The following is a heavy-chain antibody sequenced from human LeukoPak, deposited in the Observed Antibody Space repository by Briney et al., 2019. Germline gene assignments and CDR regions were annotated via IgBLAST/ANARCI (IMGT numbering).Heavy chain of an antibody. CDR3: AKDRSSTYYDFWGGYPYFDY. V-gene: IGHV3-23*01. J-gene: IGHJ4*02. CDR1: GFTFSSYS. Sequence: PGGSLRLSCAASGFTFSSYSMNWVRQAPVKGLEWVSAISGSGGSTYYADSVKGRFTISRDNSKNTLYLQMNSLRAEDTAVYYCAKDRSSTYYDFWGGYPYFDYWGQGTLVTVSS. CDR2: ISGSGGST. D-gene: IGHD3-3*01.